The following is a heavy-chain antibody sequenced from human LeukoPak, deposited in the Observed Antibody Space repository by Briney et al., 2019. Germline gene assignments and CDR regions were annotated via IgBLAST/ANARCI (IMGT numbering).Heavy chain of an antibody. CDR2: IYYSGST. CDR3: ARGGLRTSYYYYIDA. CDR1: GRSISSGDYY. J-gene: IGHJ6*03. V-gene: IGHV4-30-4*08. D-gene: IGHD1-14*01. Sequence: NPSETLSLTCTVSGRSISSGDYYWSWIRHPPGKGLEWIGYIYYSGSTYYNPSLKSRVTISVDTSKNQFSLKLSSVTAADTAVYNCARGGLRTSYYYYIDAWGKRAPVTVSS.